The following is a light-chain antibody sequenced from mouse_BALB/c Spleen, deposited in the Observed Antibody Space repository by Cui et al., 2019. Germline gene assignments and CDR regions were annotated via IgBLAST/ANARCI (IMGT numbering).Light chain of an antibody. CDR3: QQWSSNPLT. V-gene: IGKV4-68*01. J-gene: IGKJ5*01. CDR2: LTS. CDR1: SSVSY. Sequence: QIVLTQSPALMSASPGEKDTMTCSASSSVSYMYWYQQKPRSSPKPWIYLTSNLASGVPARFSGSGSGTSYSLTISSMEAEDAATYYCQQWSSNPLTFGAGTKLELK.